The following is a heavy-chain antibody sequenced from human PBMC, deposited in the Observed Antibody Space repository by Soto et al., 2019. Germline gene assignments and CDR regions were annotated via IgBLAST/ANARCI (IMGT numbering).Heavy chain of an antibody. V-gene: IGHV3-23*01. J-gene: IGHJ4*02. CDR1: GFTFRDYG. CDR3: TKDSGWTSAD. D-gene: IGHD3-10*01. CDR2: ISGGAT. Sequence: EVQLLESGGGLVQPGGSRRLSCAASGFTFRDYGMSWVRQVPGKGLEWVSGISGGATYYADSVKGRFVISRDDSKNTLYLEMDSLRVEDTAVYYCTKDSGWTSADWGQGTLVTVSS.